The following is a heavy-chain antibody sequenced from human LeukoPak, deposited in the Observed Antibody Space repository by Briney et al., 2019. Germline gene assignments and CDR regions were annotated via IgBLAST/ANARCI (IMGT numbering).Heavy chain of an antibody. Sequence: GSLRLSCAASGFTFSSYSMNWVRQAPGKGLEWVSSISSSSSYIYYADSVKGRFTISRDNAKNSLYLQMNSLRAEDTAVYYCASAEPYYDILTGYPTGAFDIWGQGTMVTVSS. CDR2: ISSSSSYI. V-gene: IGHV3-21*01. CDR1: GFTFSSYS. D-gene: IGHD3-9*01. CDR3: ASAEPYYDILTGYPTGAFDI. J-gene: IGHJ3*02.